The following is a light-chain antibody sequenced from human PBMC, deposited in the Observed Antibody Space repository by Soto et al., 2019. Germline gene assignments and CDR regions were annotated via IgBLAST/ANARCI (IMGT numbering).Light chain of an antibody. Sequence: EIVMTQSPATLSVSPGESATLSCRASQSVGSDLAWYQHKPDQTPRLLIYDASTRATGVPAKFSGSGSGTDFTLTINSLQSEDFAVYYCQNYNNWPWTFGPGTKVEI. CDR2: DAS. J-gene: IGKJ1*01. V-gene: IGKV3-15*01. CDR1: QSVGSD. CDR3: QNYNNWPWT.